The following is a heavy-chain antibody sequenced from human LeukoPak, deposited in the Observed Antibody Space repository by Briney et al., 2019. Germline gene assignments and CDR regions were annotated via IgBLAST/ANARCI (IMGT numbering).Heavy chain of an antibody. D-gene: IGHD6-6*01. CDR3: ARTERIAARQFDY. CDR2: IIPIFGTA. V-gene: IGHV1-69*13. J-gene: IGHJ4*02. Sequence: SVKVSCKASGGTFSSYAISWVRQAPGQGLECMGGIIPIFGTANYAQKFQGRVTITADESTSTAYMELSSLRSEDTAVYYCARTERIAARQFDYWGQGTLVTVSS. CDR1: GGTFSSYA.